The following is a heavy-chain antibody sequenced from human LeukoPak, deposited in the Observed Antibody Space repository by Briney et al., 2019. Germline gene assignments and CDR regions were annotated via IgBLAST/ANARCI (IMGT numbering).Heavy chain of an antibody. CDR1: GYSISSGYY. J-gene: IGHJ4*02. Sequence: PSETLSLTCTVSGYSISSGYYCGWIRQPPGKGLEWIGSIYHSGSTYYNPSLKSRVTISVDTSKNQFSLKLSSVTAADTAVYYCARVYYDFWSGYPVMYYFDYWGQGTLVTVSS. CDR3: ARVYYDFWSGYPVMYYFDY. D-gene: IGHD3-3*01. V-gene: IGHV4-38-2*02. CDR2: IYHSGST.